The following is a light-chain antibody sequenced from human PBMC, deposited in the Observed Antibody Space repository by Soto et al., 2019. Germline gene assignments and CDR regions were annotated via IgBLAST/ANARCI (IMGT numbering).Light chain of an antibody. CDR1: SSDVGGYYF. CDR3: SSYAGSNNFV. CDR2: EVT. J-gene: IGLJ1*01. V-gene: IGLV2-8*01. Sequence: QYALTQPPSASGSPGQSVTISCTGTSSDVGGYYFVSWYQQHPGKAPKLMIYEVTKRPSGVPDRFSGSRSGSTASLTVSGLHAEDESDYYCSSYAGSNNFVFGTGTKVTVL.